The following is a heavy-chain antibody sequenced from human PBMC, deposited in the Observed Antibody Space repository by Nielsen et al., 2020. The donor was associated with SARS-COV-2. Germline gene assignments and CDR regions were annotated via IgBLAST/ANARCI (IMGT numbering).Heavy chain of an antibody. Sequence: ASVKVSCKASGDSSFTDGINWVRQAPGQGFEWMGWISVYNGNTNHAENLQARVTMTTEKSTSTTYMELTSLRSDDTAVYYCARSTGVLGPKHFDSWGQGTLVTVSS. CDR3: ARSTGVLGPKHFDS. CDR2: ISVYNGNT. J-gene: IGHJ4*02. CDR1: GDSSFTDG. V-gene: IGHV1-18*01. D-gene: IGHD5/OR15-5a*01.